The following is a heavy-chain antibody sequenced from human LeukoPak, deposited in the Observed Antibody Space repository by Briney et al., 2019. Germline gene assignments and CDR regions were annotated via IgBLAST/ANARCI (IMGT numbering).Heavy chain of an antibody. CDR3: AKDTDWSRWDPVAFDI. Sequence: GGSLRLSCAASRFTFSNYAMSWVRQAPGKGLEWVAVISYDGSNKYYADSVKGRFTISRDNSKNTLYLQMNSLRAEDTAVYYCAKDTDWSRWDPVAFDIWGQGTMVTVSS. D-gene: IGHD3/OR15-3a*01. J-gene: IGHJ3*02. V-gene: IGHV3-30*18. CDR2: ISYDGSNK. CDR1: RFTFSNYA.